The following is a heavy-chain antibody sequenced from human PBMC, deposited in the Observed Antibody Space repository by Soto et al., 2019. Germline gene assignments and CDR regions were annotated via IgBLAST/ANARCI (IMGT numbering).Heavy chain of an antibody. CDR3: ARDSYIRPSDY. CDR2: ISYDGSNK. J-gene: IGHJ4*02. Sequence: GGSLRLSCAASGGTFSSYAMHWVRQAPGKGLEWVAVISYDGSNKYYPDPAKGRFTISRENSKSTLYLQRNSLRAEDTAVYYCARDSYIRPSDYWGQGTLVTVSS. V-gene: IGHV3-30-3*01. CDR1: GGTFSSYA. D-gene: IGHD1-26*01.